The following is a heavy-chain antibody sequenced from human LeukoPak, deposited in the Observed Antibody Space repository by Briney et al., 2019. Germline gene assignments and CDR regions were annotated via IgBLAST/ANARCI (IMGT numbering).Heavy chain of an antibody. Sequence: GGSLRLSCAASGFTVSSNYMSWVRQAPGKGLEWVGFIRSKAYGGTTEYAASVKGRFTISRDDSKSIAYLQMNSLKTEDTAVYYCTRDHPLQLVPFDYWGQGTLVTVSS. CDR3: TRDHPLQLVPFDY. J-gene: IGHJ4*02. CDR1: GFTVSSNY. D-gene: IGHD6-13*01. CDR2: IRSKAYGGTT. V-gene: IGHV3-49*04.